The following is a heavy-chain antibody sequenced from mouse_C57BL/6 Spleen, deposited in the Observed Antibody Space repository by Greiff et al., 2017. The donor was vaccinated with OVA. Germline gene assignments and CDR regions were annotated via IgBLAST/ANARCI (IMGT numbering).Heavy chain of an antibody. CDR3: ALLSYFDY. Sequence: VKLVESGAELVKPGASVKISCKASGYAFSSYWMNWVKQRPGKGLEWIGQIYPGDGATNYNGKFKGKATLTADKSSSTAYMQLSSLTSEDSAVYFCALLSYFDYWGQGTTLTVSS. D-gene: IGHD2-3*01. CDR1: GYAFSSYW. J-gene: IGHJ2*01. CDR2: IYPGDGAT. V-gene: IGHV1-80*01.